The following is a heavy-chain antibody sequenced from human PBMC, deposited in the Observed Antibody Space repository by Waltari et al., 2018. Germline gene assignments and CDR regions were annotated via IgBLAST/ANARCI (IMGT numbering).Heavy chain of an antibody. D-gene: IGHD3-16*01. CDR3: ARGIQLWGRGSWYFDN. CDR1: GYIFTNSA. V-gene: IGHV7-4-1*02. J-gene: IGHJ4*02. CDR2: VNTKTGNP. Sequence: QVQLVPSGSALKKPGASVKVSCKASGYIFTNSAMNWVRQAPGQGLEWMGWVNTKTGNPTYAQGFRGRFVFSLDTSVSTASLQISSLKAEDTAVYYCARGIQLWGRGSWYFDNWGQGTLVTVSS.